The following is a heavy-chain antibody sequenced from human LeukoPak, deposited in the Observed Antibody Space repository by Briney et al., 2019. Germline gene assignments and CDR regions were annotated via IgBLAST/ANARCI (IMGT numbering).Heavy chain of an antibody. J-gene: IGHJ5*02. V-gene: IGHV4-4*07. CDR1: GGSISSYY. Sequence: PSETLSLTCTVSGGSISSYYWSWIRQPAGKGLEWIGRIYTSGSTNYNPSLKSRVTMSVDTSKNQFSLKLSSVTAADTAVYYCARVLSSSWFEGNWFDPWGQGTLVTVSS. D-gene: IGHD6-13*01. CDR2: IYTSGST. CDR3: ARVLSSSWFEGNWFDP.